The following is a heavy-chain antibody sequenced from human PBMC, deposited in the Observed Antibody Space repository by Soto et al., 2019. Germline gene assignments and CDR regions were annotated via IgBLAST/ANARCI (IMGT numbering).Heavy chain of an antibody. CDR3: ARGGLEPFDY. J-gene: IGHJ4*02. CDR1: GFNLGSYW. CDR2: INDYGTTI. Sequence: EVQLVESGGGLVQPGGSLRLSCAASGFNLGSYWMHWVRQAPGKGLVWVSRINDYGTTINYAESVEGRFTISRDAAKSEVYLQMNNLRAEATAVYYCARGGLEPFDYWGQGALVTVSS. D-gene: IGHD1-1*01. V-gene: IGHV3-74*01.